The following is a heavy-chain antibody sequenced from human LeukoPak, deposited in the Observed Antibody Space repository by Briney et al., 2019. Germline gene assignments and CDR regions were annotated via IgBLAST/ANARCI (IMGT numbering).Heavy chain of an antibody. CDR3: ARVFLLYYYFDF. V-gene: IGHV4-31*03. D-gene: IGHD3-10*01. CDR2: IYYSGST. Sequence: SETLSLTCTVSGGSINSGGYYWSWIRQHPGKGLEWIGYIYYSGSTYYNPSLKSRVTISVDTSKNQFSLKLSSVTAADTAVYYCARVFLLYYYFDFWGQGTLVTVSS. CDR1: GGSINSGGYY. J-gene: IGHJ4*02.